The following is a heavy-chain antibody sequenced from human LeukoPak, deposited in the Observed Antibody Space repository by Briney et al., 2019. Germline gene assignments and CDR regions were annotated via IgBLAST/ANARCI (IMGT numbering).Heavy chain of an antibody. Sequence: GGSLRLSCVASGFTFTNYWMHWVRQAPGKGLEWVSRVNSDGSDTIYADSVKGRFTISRDNAKNTVYLQMNSLRAEDTAVYYCARVYGDYNYYYYYYMDVWGKGTTVTVSS. V-gene: IGHV3-74*01. CDR1: GFTFTNYW. J-gene: IGHJ6*03. D-gene: IGHD4-17*01. CDR2: VNSDGSDT. CDR3: ARVYGDYNYYYYYYMDV.